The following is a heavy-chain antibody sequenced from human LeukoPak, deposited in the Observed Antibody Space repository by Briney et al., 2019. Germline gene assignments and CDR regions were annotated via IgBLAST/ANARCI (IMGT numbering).Heavy chain of an antibody. V-gene: IGHV3-23*01. J-gene: IGHJ5*02. CDR2: ISGSGDNT. Sequence: PGRSLRPSCAPTVFSFTRHGMSWVRQAQGKGLEWVSAISGSGDNTYYADSVKGRFTISRDNSRNMLYVQMNSLRAEDTAVYYCAKDLLPYDPWGQGTLVTVSS. CDR1: VFSFTRHG. CDR3: AKDLLPYDP.